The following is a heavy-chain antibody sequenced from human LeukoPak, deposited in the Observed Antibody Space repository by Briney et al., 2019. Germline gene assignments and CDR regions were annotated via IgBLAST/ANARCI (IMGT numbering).Heavy chain of an antibody. V-gene: IGHV3-23*01. J-gene: IGHJ4*02. Sequence: GGSLRLSCAASGFTFSSYAMSWVRQAPGKGLGWVSAISGSGGSTYNASAVKGRFTISRDNSKNTLFLQMNSLRAEDTAVYYCAKSDCGDYFDFWGQGTLVTVSS. D-gene: IGHD4-17*01. CDR1: GFTFSSYA. CDR2: ISGSGGST. CDR3: AKSDCGDYFDF.